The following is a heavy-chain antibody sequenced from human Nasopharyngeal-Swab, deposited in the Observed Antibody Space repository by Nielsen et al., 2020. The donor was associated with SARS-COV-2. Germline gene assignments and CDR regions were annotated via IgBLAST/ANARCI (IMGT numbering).Heavy chain of an antibody. CDR2: IYSGGST. D-gene: IGHD6-13*01. Sequence: GESLKISCAASGFTVSSHYMSWVRQAPGKGLEWVSVIYSGGSTYYADSVKGRFTISRDNSKNTLYLQMNSLRAEDTAVYYCASSGEQQLVPDYWGQGTLATVSS. J-gene: IGHJ4*02. CDR3: ASSGEQQLVPDY. CDR1: GFTVSSHY. V-gene: IGHV3-66*01.